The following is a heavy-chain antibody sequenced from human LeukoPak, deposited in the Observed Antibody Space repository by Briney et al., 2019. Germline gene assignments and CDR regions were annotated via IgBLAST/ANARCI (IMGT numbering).Heavy chain of an antibody. Sequence: GGSLRLSCAASGFTFSSLGIHWVRQTPGKGLDWVALIWYDGTQQFYADSVKGRFTISRDNSKNTVYLQMTSLRAEDTAVYYCARDWSIAVAGTSGDPWGQGTLVTVSS. V-gene: IGHV3-33*01. J-gene: IGHJ5*02. CDR3: ARDWSIAVAGTSGDP. CDR2: IWYDGTQQ. D-gene: IGHD6-19*01. CDR1: GFTFSSLG.